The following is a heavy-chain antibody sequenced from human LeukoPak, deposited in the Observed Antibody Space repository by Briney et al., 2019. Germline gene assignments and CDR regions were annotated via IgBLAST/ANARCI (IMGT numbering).Heavy chain of an antibody. CDR1: GFTVSSNY. CDR2: IYSGGST. CDR3: AEVEDRQQLVGATFDY. D-gene: IGHD6-13*01. V-gene: IGHV3-66*01. J-gene: IGHJ4*02. Sequence: GGSLRLSCAASGFTVSSNYMSWVRQAPGKGLEWVSVIYSGGSTYYADSVKGRFTISRDNSRNTLYLQMNSLRAEDTAVYYCAEVEDRQQLVGATFDYWGQGTLVTVSS.